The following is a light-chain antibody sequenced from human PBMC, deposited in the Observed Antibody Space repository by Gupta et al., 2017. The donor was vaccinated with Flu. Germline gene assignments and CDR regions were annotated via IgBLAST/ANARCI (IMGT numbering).Light chain of an antibody. CDR1: QRVSTK. J-gene: IGKJ1*01. CDR3: MQYHRGPQRAPRT. V-gene: IGKV3D-15*01. Sequence: SVSPGERANLSCRASQRVSTKLAWYTKQNGQSPRRRIYGESTRATDNPARFSGSGYGREFNLKISGLQSEEWANYYCMQYHRGPQRAPRTFGQGTKVEIK. CDR2: GES.